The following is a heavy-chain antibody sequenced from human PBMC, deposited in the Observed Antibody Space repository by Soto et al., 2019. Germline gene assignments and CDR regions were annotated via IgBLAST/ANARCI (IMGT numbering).Heavy chain of an antibody. CDR3: AKDLGWYSDTWFSSNNGMDV. J-gene: IGHJ6*02. V-gene: IGHV3-11*04. Sequence: GGSLRLSCAASGFTFSDYYMSWIRQAPGKGLEWVSYISSSGSTIYYADSVKGRFTISRDNSKNTLYLQMNSLRAEDTAVYYCAKDLGWYSDTWFSSNNGMDVWGQGTTVTVSS. D-gene: IGHD6-13*01. CDR2: ISSSGSTI. CDR1: GFTFSDYY.